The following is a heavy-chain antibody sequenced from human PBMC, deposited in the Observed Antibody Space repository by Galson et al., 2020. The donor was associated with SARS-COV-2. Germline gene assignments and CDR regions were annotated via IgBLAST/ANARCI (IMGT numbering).Heavy chain of an antibody. CDR1: GFTFSSYW. Sequence: GGSLRLSCAASGFTFSSYWMHWVRQAPGKGLVWVSRITSDGSSTSYADSVKGRFTISRDNAKNTLYLQMNSLRAEDTAVYYCARDDCSGGSCYSSVGFVHYYGMDVWGQGTTVTVSS. D-gene: IGHD2-15*01. J-gene: IGHJ6*02. CDR3: ARDDCSGGSCYSSVGFVHYYGMDV. CDR2: ITSDGSST. V-gene: IGHV3-74*01.